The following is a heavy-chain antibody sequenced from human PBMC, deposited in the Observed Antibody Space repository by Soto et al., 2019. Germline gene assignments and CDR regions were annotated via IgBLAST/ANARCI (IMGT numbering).Heavy chain of an antibody. D-gene: IGHD6-13*01. Sequence: GGSLRLSCAASGFIFGDSAFHWVRQASWKGLEWVGRIRGKADSYTTSYAASVKGRFTISRDDSENAAYLQMNNLKTEDTALYYCTREAEKAATDDAFDVWGHGTMVTVSS. V-gene: IGHV3-73*01. CDR1: GFIFGDSA. CDR3: TREAEKAATDDAFDV. CDR2: IRGKADSYTT. J-gene: IGHJ3*01.